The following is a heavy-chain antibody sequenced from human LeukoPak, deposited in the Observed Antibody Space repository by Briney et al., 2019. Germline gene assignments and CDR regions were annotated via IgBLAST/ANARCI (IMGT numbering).Heavy chain of an antibody. D-gene: IGHD4-17*01. Sequence: PSETLSLTCSVSGGSINSYYWSWIRQPPGKGLEWIGYIYYTGNTNYNPSLKSRVTISVDTSKNQFPLRLTSLTAADTAVYYCARSGLNVYGASYYFDHWGQGTLVTVSS. CDR1: GGSINSYY. J-gene: IGHJ4*02. V-gene: IGHV4-59*08. CDR3: ARSGLNVYGASYYFDH. CDR2: IYYTGNT.